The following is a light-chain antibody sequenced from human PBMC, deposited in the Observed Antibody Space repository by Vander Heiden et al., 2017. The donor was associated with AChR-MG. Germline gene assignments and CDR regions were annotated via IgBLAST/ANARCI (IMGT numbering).Light chain of an antibody. CDR1: QSVSSSY. V-gene: IGKV3-20*01. Sequence: IVLTPSPGTLSLSPGERATLSCRASQSVSSSYLAWYQQRPGQAPRLLSYGASSRATGIPDRFSGSGSGTDFTLTISRLEPEDFAVYYCQQYGSSPLYTFGQGTKLEIK. CDR3: QQYGSSPLYT. J-gene: IGKJ2*01. CDR2: GAS.